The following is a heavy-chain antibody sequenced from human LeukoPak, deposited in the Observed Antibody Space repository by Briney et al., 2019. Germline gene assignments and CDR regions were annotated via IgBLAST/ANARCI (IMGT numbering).Heavy chain of an antibody. CDR3: AKGYCSSISCHADY. Sequence: PGGSLRLSCAASGFTFDDYAMHWVRQAPGKGLEWVSGISWNRGSIGYADSVKGRFTISRDDAKMSLYLQMNSLRAEDTALYYCAKGYCSSISCHADYWGQGPLVTASS. CDR1: GFTFDDYA. CDR2: ISWNRGSI. J-gene: IGHJ4*02. V-gene: IGHV3-9*01. D-gene: IGHD2-2*01.